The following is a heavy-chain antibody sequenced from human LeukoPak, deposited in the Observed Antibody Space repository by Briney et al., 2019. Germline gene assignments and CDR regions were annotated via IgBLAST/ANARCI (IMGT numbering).Heavy chain of an antibody. CDR1: GFTFSSYW. CDR3: AREHVLLWFGELKRSGMDV. D-gene: IGHD3-10*01. CDR2: IKQDGSEK. Sequence: GGSLRLSCAASGFTFSSYWMSWVRQAPGKGLERVANIKQDGSEKYYVDSVKGRFTISRDNAKNSLYLQLNSLRAEDTAVYYCAREHVLLWFGELKRSGMDVWGKGTTVTVSS. J-gene: IGHJ6*04. V-gene: IGHV3-7*03.